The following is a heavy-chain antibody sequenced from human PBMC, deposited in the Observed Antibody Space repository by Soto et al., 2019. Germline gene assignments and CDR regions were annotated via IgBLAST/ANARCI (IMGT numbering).Heavy chain of an antibody. Sequence: PGGSLRLSCAASGFTFSSCALIWVRQAPGKGLEWVSVISGSGGTTYSEDSVKGRFTISRDNSRNTLYLQMDSLRAEDTAIYYCAKGNITMVRGVSADYWGQGILVTVSS. CDR2: ISGSGGTT. D-gene: IGHD3-10*01. J-gene: IGHJ4*02. CDR1: GFTFSSCA. CDR3: AKGNITMVRGVSADY. V-gene: IGHV3-23*01.